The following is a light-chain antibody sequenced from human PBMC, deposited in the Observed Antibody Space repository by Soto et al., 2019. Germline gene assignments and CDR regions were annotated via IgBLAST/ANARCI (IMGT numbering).Light chain of an antibody. CDR2: EVS. V-gene: IGKV2-29*01. J-gene: IGKJ5*01. CDR3: QQRRSWPPTIT. Sequence: DDVLTQTPLSLSVSPGQPSSISCNSXQSLLYITGETFLFWYLQKPGQSPQLLIYEVSTRVSGVPDRFSGSGSGTDFTLTISSLEPEDFAVYYCQQRRSWPPTITFGQGTRL. CDR1: QSLLYITGETF.